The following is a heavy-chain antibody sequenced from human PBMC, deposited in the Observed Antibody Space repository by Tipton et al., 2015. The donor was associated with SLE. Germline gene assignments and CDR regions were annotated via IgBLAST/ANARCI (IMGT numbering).Heavy chain of an antibody. CDR3: AKARWALLPYFDY. V-gene: IGHV3-23*03. D-gene: IGHD1-26*01. J-gene: IGHJ4*01. CDR1: RFTFSSFA. CDR2: IYPGGDT. Sequence: GSLRLSCAASRFTFSSFAMSWVRQSPGKGLEWVSVIYPGGDTYYTDSVKGRFSISRDDSKSTLYLQMNSLRGEDTAVYYCAKARWALLPYFDYWGQGTLVTVSS.